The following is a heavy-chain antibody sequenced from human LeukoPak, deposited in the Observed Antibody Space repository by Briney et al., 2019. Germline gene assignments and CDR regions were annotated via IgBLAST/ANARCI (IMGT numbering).Heavy chain of an antibody. Sequence: GRSLRLSCAASGFTFTNYAMSWVRQAPGKGLEWVSGLSGSGNDTYYADSVKGRFTISRDNSKNTLYLQMNSLRAEDTAVYHCAKTVYCSGGTCRYFDNWGQGTLVTVSS. CDR3: AKTVYCSGGTCRYFDN. V-gene: IGHV3-23*01. CDR1: GFTFTNYA. CDR2: LSGSGNDT. D-gene: IGHD2-15*01. J-gene: IGHJ4*02.